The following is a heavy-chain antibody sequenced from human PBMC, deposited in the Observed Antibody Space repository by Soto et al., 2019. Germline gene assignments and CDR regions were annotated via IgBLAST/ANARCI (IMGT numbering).Heavy chain of an antibody. Sequence: ASVKVSCKASGYTLTSYGISWVRQAPGQGLEWMGWISTYNSDTKYAHKFQDRVTMTTDTSTSTAYMELRSLRSDDTAVYYCAREYCSGGSCYGRHYWGQGTLVTVS. D-gene: IGHD2-15*01. V-gene: IGHV1-18*01. J-gene: IGHJ4*02. CDR1: GYTLTSYG. CDR3: AREYCSGGSCYGRHY. CDR2: ISTYNSDT.